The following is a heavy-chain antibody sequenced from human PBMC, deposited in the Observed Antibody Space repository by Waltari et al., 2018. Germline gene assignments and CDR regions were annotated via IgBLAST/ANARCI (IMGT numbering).Heavy chain of an antibody. CDR3: DGWGSYRAPLGS. J-gene: IGHJ4*02. CDR1: GFTFSSYA. CDR2: ISGSGGST. Sequence: EVQLLESGGGLVQTGGSLRLSCAASGFTFSSYAMSWVRQAPGKGLEWVSAISGSGGSTYYADSVKGRFTISRDNSKNTLYLQMNSLRAEDTAVYYCDGWGSYRAPLGSWGQGTLVTVSS. D-gene: IGHD3-16*02. V-gene: IGHV3-23*01.